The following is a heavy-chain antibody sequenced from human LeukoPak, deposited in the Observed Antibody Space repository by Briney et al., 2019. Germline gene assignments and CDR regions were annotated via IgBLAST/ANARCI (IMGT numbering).Heavy chain of an antibody. CDR1: GGSISSSSYY. Sequence: PSETLSLTCTVSGGSISSSSYYWGWIRQPPGKGLEWIGRIYHSGNTYYNPSLKSRVTISVDTSKNQFSLKLSSVTAADTAVYYCASRIAGENYYYYYYGMDVWGQGTTVTVSS. CDR2: IYHSGNT. CDR3: ASRIAGENYYYYYYGMDV. J-gene: IGHJ6*02. D-gene: IGHD6-13*01. V-gene: IGHV4-39*01.